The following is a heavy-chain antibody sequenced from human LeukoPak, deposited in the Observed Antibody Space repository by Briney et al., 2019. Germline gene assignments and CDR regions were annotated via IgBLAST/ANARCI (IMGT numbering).Heavy chain of an antibody. V-gene: IGHV3-33*01. CDR1: GFTFSHYG. D-gene: IGHD5-24*01. CDR2: IWFDGGKI. Sequence: GGSLRLSCAASGFTFSHYGMHWVRQAPGKGLEWVAVIWFDGGKIQYPDSVKGRFTISRDNSKNTLYLQMNNLRVDDPAVYYCVRGSGGDGYSYWGDYWGQGTLVTVSP. CDR3: VRGSGGDGYSYWGDY. J-gene: IGHJ4*02.